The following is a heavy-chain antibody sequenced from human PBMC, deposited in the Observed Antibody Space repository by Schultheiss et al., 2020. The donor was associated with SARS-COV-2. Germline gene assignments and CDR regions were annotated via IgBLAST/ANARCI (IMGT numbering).Heavy chain of an antibody. D-gene: IGHD3-10*01. CDR1: GFTFSSYD. CDR3: AKRGSSGGSGTPSFDY. V-gene: IGHV3-23*01. J-gene: IGHJ4*02. CDR2: ISGSGGGT. Sequence: GGCLRLSCAASGFTFSSYDMSWVRQTPGKGLEWVSSISGSGGGTYYADSVKGQFTISRDNSKNTLYLQMNSLRPEDTAIYYCAKRGSSGGSGTPSFDYWGQGTLVTVSS.